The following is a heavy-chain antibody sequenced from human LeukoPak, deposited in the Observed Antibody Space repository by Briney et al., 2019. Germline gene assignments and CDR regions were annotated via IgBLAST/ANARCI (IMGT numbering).Heavy chain of an antibody. J-gene: IGHJ5*02. CDR2: INPNSGGT. CDR3: ARGSANYYDSSGYPGP. Sequence: GASVKVSCKASGYTFTGYYMHWVRQAPGQGLEWMGRINPNSGGTNYAQKFQGRVTMTRDTSISTAYMELNRLRSEDTAVYYCARGSANYYDSSGYPGPWGQGTLVTVSS. D-gene: IGHD3-22*01. V-gene: IGHV1-2*06. CDR1: GYTFTGYY.